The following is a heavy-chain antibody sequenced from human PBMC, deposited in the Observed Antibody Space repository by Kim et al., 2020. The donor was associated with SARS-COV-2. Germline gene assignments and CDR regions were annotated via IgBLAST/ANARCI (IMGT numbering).Heavy chain of an antibody. J-gene: IGHJ4*02. V-gene: IGHV4-39*01. D-gene: IGHD1-26*01. CDR1: GASIRNSIYY. CDR2: IFHNGRT. Sequence: SETLSLTCTVSGASIRNSIYYWGWIRQPPGQGLEWIGHIFHNGRTYYNPPLRSQASLSVDTSENQFSLDQTSVTAADTAVYYCVRTISWETHEFWGRGTRVTVSS. CDR3: VRTISWETHEF.